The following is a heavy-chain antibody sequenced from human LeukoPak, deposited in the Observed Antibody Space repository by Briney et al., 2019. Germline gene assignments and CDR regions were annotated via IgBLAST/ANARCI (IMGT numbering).Heavy chain of an antibody. CDR3: ARAGDRIAAAGTFDY. Sequence: SENLSCNCTVSGGSISSSRYDWRGIRQPTEKRLEWIANIYYSGYTYYNQSLNSRITKTVDTSKNQFSLKLTSVTAADTAVYYCARAGDRIAAAGTFDYWGGATLLT. CDR2: IYYSGYT. CDR1: GGSISSSRYD. J-gene: IGHJ4*02. V-gene: IGHV4-39*07. D-gene: IGHD6-13*01.